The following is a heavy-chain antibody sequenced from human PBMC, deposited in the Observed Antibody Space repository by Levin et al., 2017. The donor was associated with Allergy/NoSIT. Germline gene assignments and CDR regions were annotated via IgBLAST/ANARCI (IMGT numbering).Heavy chain of an antibody. D-gene: IGHD4-11*01. CDR2: ISTSSSTI. CDR3: ARATTAGPYYYYMDV. Sequence: GGSLRLSCAASGFTFNSYSMNWVRQAPGQGLEWVSYISTSSSTIYYADSVKGRFTISRDNAKNSLYLQMNSLRDEDTAVYYCARATTAGPYYYYMDVWGKGTTVTVSS. CDR1: GFTFNSYS. J-gene: IGHJ6*03. V-gene: IGHV3-48*02.